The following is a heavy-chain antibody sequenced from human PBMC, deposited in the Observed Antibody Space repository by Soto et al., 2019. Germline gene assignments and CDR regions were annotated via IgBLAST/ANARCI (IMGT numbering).Heavy chain of an antibody. J-gene: IGHJ6*02. Sequence: SEALSVTCTVSGDSGSRYYWNWIRQPPGKGLEWIGYIYNSGSTNYNPSLKSRVTISVDTSKNQFSLTLTSVTAADTAVYYCARAPTYSYGSGTPYYFYAMDVWGQGTTVTVSS. CDR1: GDSGSRYY. V-gene: IGHV4-59*02. CDR3: ARAPTYSYGSGTPYYFYAMDV. CDR2: IYNSGST. D-gene: IGHD3-10*01.